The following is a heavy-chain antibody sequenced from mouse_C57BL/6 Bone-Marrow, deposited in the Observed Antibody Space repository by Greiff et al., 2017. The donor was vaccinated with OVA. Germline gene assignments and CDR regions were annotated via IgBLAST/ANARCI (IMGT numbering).Heavy chain of an antibody. J-gene: IGHJ2*01. CDR1: GYTFTDYE. V-gene: IGHV1-15*01. CDR3: TRVRGDPYYFDD. D-gene: IGHD3-3*01. Sequence: VKLMESGAELVRPGASVTLSCKASGYTFTDYEMHWVKQTPVHGLEWIGAIDPASGGTAYNQKFKGKAILTADKSSSTAYMELRSLTSEDSAVYYCTRVRGDPYYFDDWGKGTTLTVSA. CDR2: IDPASGGT.